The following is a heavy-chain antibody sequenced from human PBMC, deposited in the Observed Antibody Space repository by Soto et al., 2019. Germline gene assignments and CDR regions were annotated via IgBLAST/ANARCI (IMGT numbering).Heavy chain of an antibody. J-gene: IGHJ3*02. CDR3: VRVPENYGGAFDI. CDR2: IHHSGST. Sequence: SETLSLTCGVSGSLPVGSLSTYFWTLIRQTPGKGLEWIGEIHHSGSTDYNPSLKSRVTVSVDKSKNQFSLNVSSVTAADSAIYYCVRVPENYGGAFDIWGLGTMVTVSS. V-gene: IGHV4-34*01. CDR1: GSLPVGSLSTYF. D-gene: IGHD4-17*01.